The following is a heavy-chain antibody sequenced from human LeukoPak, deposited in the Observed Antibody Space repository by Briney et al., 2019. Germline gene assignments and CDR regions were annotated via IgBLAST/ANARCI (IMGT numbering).Heavy chain of an antibody. Sequence: GRSLRLSCAASGFTFGSYAMHWVRQAPGKGLEWVSAISGSGGSTYYADSVKGRFTISRDNSKNTLYLQMNSLRAEDTAVYYCAKDGEQDYDILTGYYGLMGYWGQGTLVTVSS. J-gene: IGHJ4*02. CDR1: GFTFGSYA. CDR2: ISGSGGST. CDR3: AKDGEQDYDILTGYYGLMGY. D-gene: IGHD3-9*01. V-gene: IGHV3-23*01.